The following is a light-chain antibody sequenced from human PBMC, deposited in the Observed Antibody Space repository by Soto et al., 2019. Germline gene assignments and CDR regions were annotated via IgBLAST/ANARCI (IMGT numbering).Light chain of an antibody. CDR3: QQSYLNPLT. J-gene: IGKJ4*01. V-gene: IGKV1-39*01. CDR2: AAS. CDR1: QRISRF. Sequence: DIQMTQSPSSLSASVGDSITITCRASQRISRFLNWYQQNPGKAPKLLIFAASSLQRGVPSRFSGSGSGTDFTLTISSLQPEDFAMYYCQQSYLNPLTFGGGTKVEV.